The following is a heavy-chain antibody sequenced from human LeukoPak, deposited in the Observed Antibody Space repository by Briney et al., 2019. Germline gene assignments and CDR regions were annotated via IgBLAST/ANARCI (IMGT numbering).Heavy chain of an antibody. CDR2: IGSDANT. Sequence: GGSLRLSCAASGFTLSRNAMAWVRQAPGKGLEWVAGIGSDANTHYADSVRGRIAISRDNSKNTVSLQMTSLRADDTAIYYCAKDIMDWSFDSWGQGILVTVSS. CDR1: GFTLSRNA. V-gene: IGHV3-23*01. D-gene: IGHD3/OR15-3a*01. CDR3: AKDIMDWSFDS. J-gene: IGHJ4*02.